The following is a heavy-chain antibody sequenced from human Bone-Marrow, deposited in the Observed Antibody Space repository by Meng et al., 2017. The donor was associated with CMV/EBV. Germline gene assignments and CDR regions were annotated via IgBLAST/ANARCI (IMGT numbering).Heavy chain of an antibody. CDR3: ARDGGVAGTTHTSQENYYYYYGMNV. CDR1: GGSISSGDYY. Sequence: LRLSCTVSGGSISSGDYYWSWIRQPPGKGLEWIGYIYYSGTTYYNPSLKSRLTISIDTSRNQFSLKLTSVTAADTAVYYCARDGGVAGTTHTSQENYYYYYGMNVWGQGTTVTVSS. CDR2: IYYSGTT. D-gene: IGHD1-7*01. J-gene: IGHJ6*02. V-gene: IGHV4-30-4*08.